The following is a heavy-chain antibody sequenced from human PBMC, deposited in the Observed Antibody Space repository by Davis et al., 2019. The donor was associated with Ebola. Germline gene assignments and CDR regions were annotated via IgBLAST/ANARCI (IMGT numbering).Heavy chain of an antibody. CDR1: GFTFRSYA. D-gene: IGHD3-3*01. V-gene: IGHV3-23*01. Sequence: GESLKISCAASGFTFRSYAMHWVRQAPGKGLEWVSAISGSGGSTYYADSVKGRFTISRDNSKNTLYLQMNSLRAEDTAVYYCAKEIDDFWSGYYKTEFYDYWGQGTLVTVSS. CDR2: ISGSGGST. J-gene: IGHJ4*02. CDR3: AKEIDDFWSGYYKTEFYDY.